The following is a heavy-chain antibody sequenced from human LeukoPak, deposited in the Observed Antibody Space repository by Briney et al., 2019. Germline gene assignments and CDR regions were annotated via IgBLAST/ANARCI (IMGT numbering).Heavy chain of an antibody. J-gene: IGHJ3*02. Sequence: GSSVKVSCKASGGTFSSYTISWVRQAPGQGLEWMGRIIPILGIANYAQKFQGRVTITADKSTSTAYMELSSLRSEDTALYYCARGPLESYAFDIWGEATMLTVSS. V-gene: IGHV1-69*02. CDR3: ARGPLESYAFDI. CDR1: GGTFSSYT. CDR2: IIPILGIA. D-gene: IGHD2/OR15-2a*01.